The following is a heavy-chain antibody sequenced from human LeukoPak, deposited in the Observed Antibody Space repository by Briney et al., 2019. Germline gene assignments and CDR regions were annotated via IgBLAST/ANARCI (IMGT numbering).Heavy chain of an antibody. CDR3: AREVGNVFGY. CDR2: TYYTSKWYH. Sequence: SQTLSLTCGISGDSVSRNTAAWHWIRQSPSRGLEWLGRTYYTSKWYHDYALSVKSRITINPDTSKNQVSLQLNSVSPEDTAVYYCAREVGNVFGYWGQGTLVTVSS. J-gene: IGHJ4*02. CDR1: GDSVSRNTAA. D-gene: IGHD3-22*01. V-gene: IGHV6-1*01.